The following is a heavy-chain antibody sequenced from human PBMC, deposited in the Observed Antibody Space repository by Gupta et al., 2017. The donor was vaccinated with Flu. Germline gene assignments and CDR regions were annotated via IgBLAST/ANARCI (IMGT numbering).Heavy chain of an antibody. CDR1: GFSFGSHW. V-gene: IGHV3-74*01. J-gene: IGHJ4*02. D-gene: IGHD4-17*01. CDR2: INPDGTST. CDR3: ARDDYADYKPFDY. Sequence: EVQLVESGGDLVQPGGSLRLSCEASGFSFGSHWMNWVRQAPGKGLVWVSRINPDGTSTSSANSVRGRFFISRDNAKNTLFLQMSSLRAEDTAIYYCARDDYADYKPFDYWGQGTLVTVSS.